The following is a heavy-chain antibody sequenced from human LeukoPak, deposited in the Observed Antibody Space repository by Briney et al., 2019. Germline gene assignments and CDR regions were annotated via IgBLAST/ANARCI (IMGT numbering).Heavy chain of an antibody. Sequence: ASVKVSCKASGYTFTSYDINWVRQAPGQGLEWMGWISAYNGNTNYAQKLQGRVTMTTDTSTSTAYMELRSLRSDDTAVYYCARASRSATVTTKDYWGQGTLVTVSS. D-gene: IGHD4-17*01. J-gene: IGHJ4*02. CDR1: GYTFTSYD. CDR2: ISAYNGNT. CDR3: ARASRSATVTTKDY. V-gene: IGHV1-18*01.